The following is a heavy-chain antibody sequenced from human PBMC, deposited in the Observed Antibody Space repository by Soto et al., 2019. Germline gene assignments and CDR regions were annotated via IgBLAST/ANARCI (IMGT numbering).Heavy chain of an antibody. Sequence: EVQLWESGGGLAQPGGSLRLSCAASGFVFRNYATTWDRQAPGKGLEWVSAITGSGDSAYYADAVKGRFTISRDNSNNTLSLQMNSPRADDTAVYYCTKVLTAEQFYPSDSWGQGTLVTVSS. V-gene: IGHV3-23*01. CDR1: GFVFRNYA. CDR2: ITGSGDSA. D-gene: IGHD2-21*02. CDR3: TKVLTAEQFYPSDS. J-gene: IGHJ4*02.